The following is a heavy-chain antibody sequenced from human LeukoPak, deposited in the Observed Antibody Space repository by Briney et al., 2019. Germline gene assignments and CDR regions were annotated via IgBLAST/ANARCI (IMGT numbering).Heavy chain of an antibody. CDR2: IKQDKSEK. CDR3: ARRGRYCSGDTCFNSLYFFDY. J-gene: IGHJ4*02. CDR1: GFTFSSSA. Sequence: GGSLRLSCAASGFTFSSSAMSWVRQAPGKGLEWVANIKQDKSEKYYVDSVKGRFTISRDNARKLLFLEMNSLRAEDTAVYYCARRGRYCSGDTCFNSLYFFDYWGQGTLVTVSS. V-gene: IGHV3-7*01. D-gene: IGHD2-15*01.